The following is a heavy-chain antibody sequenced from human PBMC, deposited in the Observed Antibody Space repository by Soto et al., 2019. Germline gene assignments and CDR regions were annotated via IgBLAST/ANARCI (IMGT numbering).Heavy chain of an antibody. J-gene: IGHJ4*02. Sequence: GGSLRLSCEVSGFTFRSYAMTWVRQAPGKGLEWVSSTSAGGETTLSADSVKGRFTISRDNSKNTLYLQMNSLRAEDTAVYYCAKHRMITFGGVIVDFDYWGQGTLVTVSS. CDR2: TSAGGETT. CDR3: AKHRMITFGGVIVDFDY. CDR1: GFTFRSYA. D-gene: IGHD3-16*02. V-gene: IGHV3-23*01.